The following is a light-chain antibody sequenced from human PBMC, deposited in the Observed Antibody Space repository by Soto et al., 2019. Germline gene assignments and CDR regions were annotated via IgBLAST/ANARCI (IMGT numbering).Light chain of an antibody. CDR1: SSNIGSNP. Sequence: QSVLTQPPSASGTPGQRITISCSGSSSNIGSNPVNWYQQFPGMAPKLVIYGSNQRPSGFPDRFSGSKSGTSASLAIIGLQSEDEADYFCAVWDDSLEGAVFGGGTQLTVL. CDR3: AVWDDSLEGAV. J-gene: IGLJ7*01. CDR2: GSN. V-gene: IGLV1-44*01.